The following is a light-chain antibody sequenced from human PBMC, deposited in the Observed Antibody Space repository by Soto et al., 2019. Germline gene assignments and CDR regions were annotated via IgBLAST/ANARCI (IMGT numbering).Light chain of an antibody. J-gene: IGKJ5*01. V-gene: IGKV3-20*01. CDR1: QSLSSSY. CDR2: GAS. CDR3: QQYGSSPPIT. Sequence: EIVLTQSPDTLSLSPGERATLSCRASQSLSSSYIAWYQHKLGQAPRLLIYGASHRATGIPDRFSGSGSGTDFPLAISRVEPGDFAVYYCQQYGSSPPITFGQGTRLDIK.